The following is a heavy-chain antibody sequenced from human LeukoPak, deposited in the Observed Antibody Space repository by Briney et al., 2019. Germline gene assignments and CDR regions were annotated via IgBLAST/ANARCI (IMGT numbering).Heavy chain of an antibody. D-gene: IGHD5-18*01. V-gene: IGHV4-39*02. CDR1: GGSISSSSYY. CDR2: IYYSGST. J-gene: IGHJ6*03. CDR3: AREDTGYYYYYMDV. Sequence: SETLSLTCTVSGGSISSSSYYWGWIRQPPGKGLEWIGSIYYSGSTYYNPSLKSRVTISVDTSKNQFSLKLSSVAAADTAVYYCAREDTGYYYYYMDVWGKGTTATVSS.